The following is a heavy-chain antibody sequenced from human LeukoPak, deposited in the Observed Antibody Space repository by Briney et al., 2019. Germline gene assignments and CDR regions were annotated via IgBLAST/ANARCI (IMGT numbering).Heavy chain of an antibody. CDR2: ISGSGAST. J-gene: IGHJ5*02. CDR3: AKKYNTGLDP. D-gene: IGHD1-14*01. V-gene: IGHV3-23*01. Sequence: GGSLRLSCAASGFTFSSYAMSWVRQAPGKVLEWVSDISGSGASTYYADSVKGRFTISRDNSKNTLYLQMNSLRAEDTAVYYCAKKYNTGLDPWGQGTLVTVSS. CDR1: GFTFSSYA.